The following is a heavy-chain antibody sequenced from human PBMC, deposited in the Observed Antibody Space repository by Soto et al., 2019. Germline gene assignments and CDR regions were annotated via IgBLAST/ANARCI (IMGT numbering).Heavy chain of an antibody. CDR2: IIPIFGTA. CDR3: AREALPIDSSGYYYPYYFDY. CDR1: GGTFSSYA. D-gene: IGHD3-22*01. J-gene: IGHJ4*02. Sequence: SSVKVSCKASGGTFSSYAISWVRQAPGQGLEWMGGIIPIFGTANYAQKFQGRVTITADESTSTAYMELSSLRSEDTAVYYCAREALPIDSSGYYYPYYFDYWGQGTLVTVSS. V-gene: IGHV1-69*01.